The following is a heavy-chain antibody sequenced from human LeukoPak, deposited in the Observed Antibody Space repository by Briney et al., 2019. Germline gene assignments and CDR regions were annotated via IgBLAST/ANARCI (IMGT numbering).Heavy chain of an antibody. CDR2: IIPIFGTA. CDR3: ARVSSSWYYFDY. Sequence: ASVKVSCKASGGTFSSYAISWVRQAPGQGLGWMGGIIPIFGTANYAQKFQGRVTITADESTSTAYMELSSLRSEDTAVYYCARVSSSWYYFDYWGQGTLVTVSS. V-gene: IGHV1-69*13. J-gene: IGHJ4*02. D-gene: IGHD6-13*01. CDR1: GGTFSSYA.